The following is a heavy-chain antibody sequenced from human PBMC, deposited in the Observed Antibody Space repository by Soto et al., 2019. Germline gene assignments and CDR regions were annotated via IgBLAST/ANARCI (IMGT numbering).Heavy chain of an antibody. D-gene: IGHD6-6*01. Sequence: SETLSLTCAVSGGSISSSNWWSWVRQPPGKGLEWIGEIYHSGSTNYNPSLKSRVTISVDKSKNQFSLKPSSVTAADTAVYYCERGLSIAARPFDYWGQGTLVTVSS. CDR3: ERGLSIAARPFDY. V-gene: IGHV4-4*02. J-gene: IGHJ4*02. CDR2: IYHSGST. CDR1: GGSISSSNW.